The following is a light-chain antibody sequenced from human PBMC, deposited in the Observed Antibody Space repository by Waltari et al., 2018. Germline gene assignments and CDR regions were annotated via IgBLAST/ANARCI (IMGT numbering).Light chain of an antibody. CDR2: GAS. J-gene: IGKJ1*01. CDR3: QQYLTSSWT. Sequence: DIVMTQSPDSLAVSLGERATFNCKSSQSVLYSSNNKNYLAWYQQKPGQPPKPLIYGASTRESGVPDRFSGSGSGTDFTLTISSLQAEDVAVYYCQQYLTSSWTFGQGTKVEIK. V-gene: IGKV4-1*01. CDR1: QSVLYSSNNKNY.